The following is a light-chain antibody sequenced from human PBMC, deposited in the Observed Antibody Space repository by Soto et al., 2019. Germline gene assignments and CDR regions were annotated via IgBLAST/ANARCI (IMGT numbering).Light chain of an antibody. J-gene: IGKJ1*01. CDR3: QQYNNWPPWT. V-gene: IGKV3-15*01. CDR1: QSVSSN. Sequence: EIVMTQSPATLSVSPGESATLSCRASQSVSSNLAWYQQKPGQAPRLLIYGASTRATGIPARFSGSWSGTEFTLTISSLQSEDCAVYYCQQYNNWPPWTFGQGNKVDIK. CDR2: GAS.